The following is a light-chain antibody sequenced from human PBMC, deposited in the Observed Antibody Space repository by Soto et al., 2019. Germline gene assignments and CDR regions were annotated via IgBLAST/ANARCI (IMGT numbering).Light chain of an antibody. CDR1: QSINTN. Sequence: DIVMTQSPATLSVSPGERATLSCRASQSINTNLAWYQQKPGQAPRLLIYGASTRATVIPARFSGSGSGTEFTLTISGLQADDFAVYYCQQYHHWPPKVTFGPGTRVYI. CDR3: QQYHHWPPKVT. J-gene: IGKJ3*01. V-gene: IGKV3-15*01. CDR2: GAS.